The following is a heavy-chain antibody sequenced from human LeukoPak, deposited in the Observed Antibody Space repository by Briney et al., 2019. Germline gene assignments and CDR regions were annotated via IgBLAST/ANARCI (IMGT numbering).Heavy chain of an antibody. D-gene: IGHD2-2*01. J-gene: IGHJ4*02. Sequence: ASVKLSCKAAGSTFTSYGISWLRQAPGQRLEWMGWCSAYNGNTNNEQKLQGRVTMTTDTSTSTAYMDLRSMRSDDPAVYYCAREAAAMYQLWPSPTDYWGQGTLVTVSS. CDR2: CSAYNGNT. V-gene: IGHV1-18*01. CDR3: AREAAAMYQLWPSPTDY. CDR1: GSTFTSYG.